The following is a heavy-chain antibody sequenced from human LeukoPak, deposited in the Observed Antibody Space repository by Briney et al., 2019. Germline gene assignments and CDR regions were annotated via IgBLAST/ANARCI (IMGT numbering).Heavy chain of an antibody. J-gene: IGHJ4*02. CDR3: ARGVPYYYDSSGYYRENFDY. CDR1: GGSISSYY. CDR2: IYTSGST. Sequence: SSETLSLTCTVSGGSISSYYWSWIRQPAGKGLEWIGRIYTSGSTNYNPSLKSRVTMSVDTSKNQFSLKLSSVTAADTAVYYCARGVPYYYDSSGYYRENFDYWGQGTLVTVSS. V-gene: IGHV4-4*07. D-gene: IGHD3-22*01.